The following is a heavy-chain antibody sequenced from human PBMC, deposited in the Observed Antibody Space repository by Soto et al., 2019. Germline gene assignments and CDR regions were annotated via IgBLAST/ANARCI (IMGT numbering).Heavy chain of an antibody. J-gene: IGHJ6*02. CDR2: ISSSSSTI. CDR3: ARGDSGWYVPAAYYYYGMDV. CDR1: GFTFSSYS. Sequence: EVQLVESGGGLVQPGGSLRLSCAASGFTFSSYSMNWVRQAPGKGLEWVSYISSSSSTIYYADSVKGRFTISRDNAKNSRYLQMNSRRAEDTAVYYCARGDSGWYVPAAYYYYGMDVWGQGTTVTVSS. V-gene: IGHV3-48*01. D-gene: IGHD6-19*01.